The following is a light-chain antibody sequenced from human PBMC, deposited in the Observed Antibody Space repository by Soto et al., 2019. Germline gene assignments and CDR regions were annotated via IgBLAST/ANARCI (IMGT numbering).Light chain of an antibody. CDR1: QGIIDY. Sequence: DIQMTQSPSSLSASVGDTVSITCRASQGIIDYLAWYQQRPGKAPRLLIYAASTLHTGAPSRFSGSGAGTDFTLKISSLQPEDVGTYYCQKYDTVPQTFGPGTRVEIK. CDR3: QKYDTVPQT. V-gene: IGKV1-27*01. J-gene: IGKJ1*01. CDR2: AAS.